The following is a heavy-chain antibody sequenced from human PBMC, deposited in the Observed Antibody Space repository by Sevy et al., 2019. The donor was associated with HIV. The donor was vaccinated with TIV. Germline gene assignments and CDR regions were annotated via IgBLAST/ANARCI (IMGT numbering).Heavy chain of an antibody. CDR2: IYYSGST. CDR3: ARARIQLWSLNFDY. D-gene: IGHD5-18*01. Sequence: SETLSLTCTVSGGSISSGGYYWSWIRQHPGEGLEWIGYIYYSGSTYYNPSLKSRVTISVHTSKNQFSLKLSSVTAADTAVYYCARARIQLWSLNFDYWGQGTLVTVSS. V-gene: IGHV4-31*03. J-gene: IGHJ4*02. CDR1: GGSISSGGYY.